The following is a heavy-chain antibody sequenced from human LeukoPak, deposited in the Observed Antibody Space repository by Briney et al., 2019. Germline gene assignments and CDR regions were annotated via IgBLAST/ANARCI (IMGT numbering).Heavy chain of an antibody. CDR1: GFTFSSYA. D-gene: IGHD3-3*01. CDR3: AKPPYYDFWSGHTAQGHNDAFDI. CDR2: ISGSGGST. J-gene: IGHJ3*02. Sequence: PGGSLRLSCAASGFTFSSYAMSWVRQAPGKGLEWVSAISGSGGSTYYADSVKGRFTIPRDNSKNTLYLQMNSLRAEDTAVYYCAKPPYYDFWSGHTAQGHNDAFDIWGQGTMVTVSS. V-gene: IGHV3-23*01.